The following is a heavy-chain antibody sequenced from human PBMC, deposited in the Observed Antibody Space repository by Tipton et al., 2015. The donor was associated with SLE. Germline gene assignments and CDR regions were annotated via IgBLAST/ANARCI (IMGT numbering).Heavy chain of an antibody. CDR1: GGSISSASYY. D-gene: IGHD2-2*01. J-gene: IGHJ4*02. CDR2: IYYSGST. V-gene: IGHV4-61*05. Sequence: TLSLTCTVSGGSISSASYYWGWIRQPPGKGLEWIGYIYYSGSTNYNPSLKSRVTISVDTSKNQFSLKLSSVTAADTAMYYCARLGPDCSSTSCYFDYWGQGTLVTVSS. CDR3: ARLGPDCSSTSCYFDY.